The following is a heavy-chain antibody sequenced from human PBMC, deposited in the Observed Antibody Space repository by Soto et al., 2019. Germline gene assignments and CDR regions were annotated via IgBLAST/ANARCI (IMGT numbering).Heavy chain of an antibody. D-gene: IGHD2-15*01. Sequence: GGSLRLSCAASGFTFSSYAMSWVRQAPGKGLEWVSAISGSGGSTYYADSVKGRFTISRDNSKNTLYLQMNSLRAEDTAVYYCAKWGRYCSGGSCYYDASFDIWGQGTMVTV. CDR1: GFTFSSYA. CDR2: ISGSGGST. V-gene: IGHV3-23*01. CDR3: AKWGRYCSGGSCYYDASFDI. J-gene: IGHJ3*02.